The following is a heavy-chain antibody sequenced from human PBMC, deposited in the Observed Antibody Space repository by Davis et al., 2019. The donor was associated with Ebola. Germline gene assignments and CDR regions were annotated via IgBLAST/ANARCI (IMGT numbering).Heavy chain of an antibody. V-gene: IGHV1-8*01. J-gene: IGHJ5*02. CDR3: ARKRGTTVTTDNWFGP. CDR2: MNPNRGNT. D-gene: IGHD4-17*01. Sequence: SVPVPRMASGYTLTSYDINRVRQATGQGSEWMGWMNPNRGNTGYVQKFQGRVTMTRNTSISTAYMELSSLGSEDTAVYYCARKRGTTVTTDNWFGPWGQGTLVTVSS. CDR1: GYTLTSYD.